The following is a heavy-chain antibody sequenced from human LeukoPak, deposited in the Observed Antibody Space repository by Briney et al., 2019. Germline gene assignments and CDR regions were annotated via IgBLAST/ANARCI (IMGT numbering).Heavy chain of an antibody. Sequence: PGGSLRLSCTASGFTFGDYAMSLVRQAPGKGLEWVGFIRSKAYGGTTEYAASLKGRFTISRDDSKSIAYLQMNSLKTEDTAVYYCTRTTLHGAFDIWGQGTMVTVSS. CDR2: IRSKAYGGTT. J-gene: IGHJ3*02. CDR1: GFTFGDYA. V-gene: IGHV3-49*04. D-gene: IGHD1-14*01. CDR3: TRTTLHGAFDI.